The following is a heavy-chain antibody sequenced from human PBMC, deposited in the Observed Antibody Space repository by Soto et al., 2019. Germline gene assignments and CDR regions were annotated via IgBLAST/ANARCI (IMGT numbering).Heavy chain of an antibody. J-gene: IGHJ4*02. CDR2: INRDGSFT. CDR3: ARQTPTGEEDY. D-gene: IGHD7-27*01. Sequence: EVQLAESGGGLVQPGGSLRLSCAVSGFTFSSHWMHWVRQAPGKGLVWVSRINRDGSFTSHADSVKGRFTISRDNAKNTLYLQMNSLRAEDTAVYYCARQTPTGEEDYWGQGTLVTVSS. CDR1: GFTFSSHW. V-gene: IGHV3-74*01.